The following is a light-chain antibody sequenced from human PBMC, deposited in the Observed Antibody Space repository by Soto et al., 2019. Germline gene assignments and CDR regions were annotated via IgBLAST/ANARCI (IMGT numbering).Light chain of an antibody. CDR2: DAS. J-gene: IGKJ4*01. CDR1: QSVSSY. V-gene: IGKV3-11*01. CDR3: QQRSNWPPGT. Sequence: EIVLTQSPATLSLSPGERATLSCRASQSVSSYLAWYQQKPGQAPRLLIYDASNRATGIPARFSGRRSGTDFALPISSLAPEEFAVYYCQQRSNWPPGTFGGGTKVEIK.